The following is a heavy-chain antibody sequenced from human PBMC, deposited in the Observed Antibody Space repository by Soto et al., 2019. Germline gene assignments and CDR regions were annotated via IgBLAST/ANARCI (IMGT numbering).Heavy chain of an antibody. Sequence: SETLSLTCTVSSASISSGEYYWSWLRQPPGKGLEWIGYIFSSGSTHYNASLKSRLIISVDTSKNQFSLQLTSVTATDTAVYYCARGRFGEIHDYWGQGTLVTFSS. V-gene: IGHV4-30-4*01. CDR2: IFSSGST. J-gene: IGHJ4*02. CDR3: ARGRFGEIHDY. CDR1: SASISSGEYY. D-gene: IGHD3-10*01.